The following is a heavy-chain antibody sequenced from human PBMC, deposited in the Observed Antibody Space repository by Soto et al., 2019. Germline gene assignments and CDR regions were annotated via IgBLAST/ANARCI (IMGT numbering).Heavy chain of an antibody. D-gene: IGHD3-10*01. CDR2: IIPIFGTA. J-gene: IGHJ6*02. CDR1: GGTFSSYA. CDR3: AREEVTMVRGVTRFYYYYGMDV. Sequence: SVKVSCKASGGTFSSYAISWVRQAPGQGLKWMGGIIPIFGTANYAQKFQGRVTITADKSTSTAYMELSSLRSEDTAVYYCAREEVTMVRGVTRFYYYYGMDVWGQGTTVTVSS. V-gene: IGHV1-69*06.